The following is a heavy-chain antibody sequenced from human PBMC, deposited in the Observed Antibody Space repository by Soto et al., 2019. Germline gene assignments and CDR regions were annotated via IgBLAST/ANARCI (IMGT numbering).Heavy chain of an antibody. J-gene: IGHJ4*02. V-gene: IGHV4-39*07. CDR1: GGSISSSSYY. CDR3: ARAQLGKGISHVSD. D-gene: IGHD7-27*01. Sequence: SETLSLTCTVSGGSISSSSYYWGWIRQPPGKGLEWIGSIYYSGSTYYNPSLKSRVTISVDTSKNQFSLKLSSVTAADTAVYYCARAQLGKGISHVSDWGQGTLVTVSS. CDR2: IYYSGST.